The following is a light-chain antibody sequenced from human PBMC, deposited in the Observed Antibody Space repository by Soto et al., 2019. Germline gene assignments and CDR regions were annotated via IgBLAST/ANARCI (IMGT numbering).Light chain of an antibody. Sequence: EIVLTQSPATLSVSPGERATLSCRASQSVRGNLAWYQHKPGQAPRLLIYGASTRATGIPARFSGSGSGTEFTLTISSLQSEDFAVYYCQQYNSWPITFGGGTKVDIK. CDR3: QQYNSWPIT. J-gene: IGKJ4*01. CDR2: GAS. CDR1: QSVRGN. V-gene: IGKV3-15*01.